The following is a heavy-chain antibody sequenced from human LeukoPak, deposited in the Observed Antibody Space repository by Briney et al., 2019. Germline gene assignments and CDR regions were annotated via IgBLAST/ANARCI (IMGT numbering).Heavy chain of an antibody. V-gene: IGHV1-46*01. CDR3: ARGYGTTGTTIGY. CDR1: GYTFTSYY. D-gene: IGHD1-1*01. CDR2: INPSGGST. J-gene: IGHJ4*02. Sequence: ASVTVSYKASGYTFTSYYMHWVRQAPGQGLEWMGRINPSGGSTSYAQKFQGRVTMTRDMSTSTVYMELSSLRSEDTAVYYCARGYGTTGTTIGYWGQGTLVTVSS.